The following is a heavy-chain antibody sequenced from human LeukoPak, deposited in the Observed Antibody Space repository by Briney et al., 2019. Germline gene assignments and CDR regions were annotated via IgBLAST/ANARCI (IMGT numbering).Heavy chain of an antibody. D-gene: IGHD5-12*01. CDR2: ISWNSGSI. V-gene: IGHV3-9*01. CDR3: AKPRGYSGYDFGY. CDR1: GFTFDDYA. J-gene: IGHJ4*02. Sequence: GGSLRLSCAASGFTFDDYAMHWVRQAPGKGLEWVSGISWNSGSIGYADSGRGGFTFSRNTAKNSLNLQMNILGAEDTALYYCAKPRGYSGYDFGYWPQGTLVSVSS.